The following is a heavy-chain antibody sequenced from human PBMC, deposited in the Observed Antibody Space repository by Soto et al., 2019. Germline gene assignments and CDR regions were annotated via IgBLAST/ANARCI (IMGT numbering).Heavy chain of an antibody. D-gene: IGHD3-3*01. J-gene: IGHJ5*02. V-gene: IGHV3-73*01. CDR3: SRLEDDFWGTFDA. Sequence: GGSLRLSCAASGFTFSGFTMQWVRQAPGKGLEWVGRVRNKANDYATVYAASVQGRFTISRDDSKNTAYLHMTSLKPEDTAVYFCSRLEDDFWGTFDAWGQGTLVTVSS. CDR1: GFTFSGFT. CDR2: VRNKANDYAT.